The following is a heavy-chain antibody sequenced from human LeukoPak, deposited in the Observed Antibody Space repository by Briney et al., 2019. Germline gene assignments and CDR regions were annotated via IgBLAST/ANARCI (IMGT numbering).Heavy chain of an antibody. CDR1: GFTFDDYA. CDR3: AKSRALGSYAPVDY. CDR2: ITWDGIQT. V-gene: IGHV3-43D*04. D-gene: IGHD1-26*01. J-gene: IGHJ4*02. Sequence: GGSLRLSCAASGFTFDDYATHWVRQSPEKGLEWLSLITWDGIQTYYADSVKGRFTISRDNSKNFVFLQMNTLRREDTGLYYCAKSRALGSYAPVDYWGRGTLVTVSS.